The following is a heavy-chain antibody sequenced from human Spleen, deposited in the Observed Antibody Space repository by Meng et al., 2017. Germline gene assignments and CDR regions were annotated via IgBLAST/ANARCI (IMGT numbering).Heavy chain of an antibody. D-gene: IGHD3-22*01. J-gene: IGHJ4*02. CDR1: GYTFTSYD. Sequence: ASVKVSCKASGYTFTSYDINWVRQATGQGLEWMGWMNPNSGNTGYAQKFQGRVTMTRNTSISTAYMELSSLRSEDTAVYYCARDGHSGYYANPLYYFDYWGQGTLVTVSS. CDR3: ARDGHSGYYANPLYYFDY. V-gene: IGHV1-8*01. CDR2: MNPNSGNT.